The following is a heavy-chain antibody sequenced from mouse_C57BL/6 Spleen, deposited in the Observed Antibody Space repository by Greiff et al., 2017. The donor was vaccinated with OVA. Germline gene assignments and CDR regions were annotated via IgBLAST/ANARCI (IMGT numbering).Heavy chain of an antibody. CDR1: GYTFTDYY. CDR3: ARYDYYGSRSPHYYAMDY. CDR2: INPNNGGT. J-gene: IGHJ4*01. V-gene: IGHV1-26*01. Sequence: VQLQQSGPELVKPGASVKISCKASGYTFTDYYMNWVKQSHGKSLEWIGDINPNNGGTSYNQKFKGKATLTVDKSSSTAYMELRSLTSEDSAVYYCARYDYYGSRSPHYYAMDYWGQGTSVTVSS. D-gene: IGHD1-1*01.